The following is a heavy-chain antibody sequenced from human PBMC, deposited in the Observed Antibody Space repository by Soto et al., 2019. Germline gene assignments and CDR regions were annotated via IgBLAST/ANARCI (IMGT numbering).Heavy chain of an antibody. D-gene: IGHD1-26*01. CDR1: GFTFDDDA. CDR3: AKAGGGSYYLLDC. CDR2: ISWNSVGI. V-gene: IGHV3-9*01. Sequence: GGSLRLSCAASGFTFDDDATHWVRQAPGKGLEWVSGISWNSVGIGYADSVKGRFTISRDNAKKSLYLQMSSLRVEDTALYYCAKAGGGSYYLLDCWGQGTLV. J-gene: IGHJ4*02.